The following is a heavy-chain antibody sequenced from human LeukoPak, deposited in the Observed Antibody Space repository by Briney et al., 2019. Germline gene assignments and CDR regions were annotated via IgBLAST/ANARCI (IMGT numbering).Heavy chain of an antibody. CDR2: ISAKNGST. D-gene: IGHD5-18*01. CDR3: ARGGYTYGRIYY. J-gene: IGHJ4*02. CDR1: GYIFTTYG. V-gene: IGHV1-18*01. Sequence: EASVKVSCKASGYIFTTYGISWVRQAPGQGLEWMGWISAKNGSTKYVQKFQGKFTMTTDTSTNTAYMELRSLRSDDTAVYYCARGGYTYGRIYYWGQGTVVTVSS.